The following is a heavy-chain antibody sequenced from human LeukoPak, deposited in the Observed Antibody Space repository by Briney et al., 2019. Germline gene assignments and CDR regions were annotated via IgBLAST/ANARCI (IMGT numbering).Heavy chain of an antibody. CDR3: ATDGRYLAAVGTWPLDY. J-gene: IGHJ4*02. CDR1: VYTLTELS. D-gene: IGHD6-13*01. CDR2: FYLEDGET. Sequence: ASVKVSCKVSVYTLTELSMHWVRPAPGKGREGKGGFYLEDGETIYAQKSQGRVTMTEDTSTDTAYMELSSLRSEDTAVYYCATDGRYLAAVGTWPLDYWGQGTLVTVSS. V-gene: IGHV1-24*01.